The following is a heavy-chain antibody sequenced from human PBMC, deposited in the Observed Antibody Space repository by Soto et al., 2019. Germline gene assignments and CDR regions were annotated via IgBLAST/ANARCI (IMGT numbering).Heavy chain of an antibody. CDR3: ARSKGGNYYDSSGYYPGY. V-gene: IGHV1-46*01. CDR1: GYTFTSYY. Sequence: GASVKVSCKASGYTFTSYYMHWVRQAPGQGLEWMGIINPSGGSTSYAQKFQGRVTMTRDTSTSTVYMELSSLRSEDTAVYYCARSKGGNYYDSSGYYPGYWGQGTLVTVSS. CDR2: INPSGGST. D-gene: IGHD3-22*01. J-gene: IGHJ4*02.